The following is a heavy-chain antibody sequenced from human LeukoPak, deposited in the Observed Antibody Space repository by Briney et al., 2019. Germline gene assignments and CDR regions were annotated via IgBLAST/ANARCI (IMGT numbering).Heavy chain of an antibody. CDR2: IKSKTDGGTT. Sequence: GSLRLSCAASGSTFSDFEMNWVRQAAGKGLEWVGRIKSKTDGGTTDYAAPVKGRFAISRDDSKNTLYLQMNSLKTEDTAVYYCTTMVRGYWGQGTLVTVSS. CDR1: GSTFSDFE. D-gene: IGHD3-10*01. CDR3: TTMVRGY. J-gene: IGHJ4*02. V-gene: IGHV3-15*01.